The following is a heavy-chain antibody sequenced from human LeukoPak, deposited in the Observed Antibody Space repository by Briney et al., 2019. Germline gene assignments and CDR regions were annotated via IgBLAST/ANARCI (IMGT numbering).Heavy chain of an antibody. Sequence: GGSLRLSCAASGFTFSSYAMTWVRQAPGKGLEWVSAISSGGSSTFNADSVKGRFSISRDNSKNTLYLQLNNLRAEDTAVYYCARVSIAAAGYYFDYWGQGTLVTVSS. J-gene: IGHJ4*02. CDR2: ISSGGSST. CDR3: ARVSIAAAGYYFDY. D-gene: IGHD6-13*01. CDR1: GFTFSSYA. V-gene: IGHV3-23*01.